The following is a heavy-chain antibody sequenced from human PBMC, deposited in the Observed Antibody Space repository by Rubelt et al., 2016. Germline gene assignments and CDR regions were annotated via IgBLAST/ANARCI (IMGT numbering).Heavy chain of an antibody. CDR3: ARDKYSSGSYSPYYYYGMDV. D-gene: IGHD1-26*01. V-gene: IGHV3-30*07. CDR2: YDGSNK. J-gene: IGHJ6*02. Sequence: YDGSNKYYADSVKGRFTISRDNSKNTLYLQMNSLRAEDTAVYYCARDKYSSGSYSPYYYYGMDVWGQGTTVTVSS.